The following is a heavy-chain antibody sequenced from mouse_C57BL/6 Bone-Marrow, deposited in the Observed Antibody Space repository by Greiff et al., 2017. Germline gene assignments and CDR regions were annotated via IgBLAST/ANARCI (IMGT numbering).Heavy chain of an antibody. D-gene: IGHD2-4*01. CDR2: ISYDGSN. Sequence: EVQVVESGPGLVKPSQSLSLTCSVTGYSITSGYYWNWIRQFPGNKLEWMGYISYDGSNNYNPSLKNRISITRDTSKNQFFLKLNSVTTEDTATYYCARDEVDYGDYWGQGTTLTVSS. CDR1: GYSITSGYY. J-gene: IGHJ2*01. V-gene: IGHV3-6*01. CDR3: ARDEVDYGDY.